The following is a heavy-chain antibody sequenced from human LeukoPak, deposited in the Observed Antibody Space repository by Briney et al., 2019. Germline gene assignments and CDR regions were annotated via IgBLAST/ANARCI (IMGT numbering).Heavy chain of an antibody. V-gene: IGHV1-2*02. J-gene: IGHJ4*02. CDR3: ARPQEEDGYNYNWAFDY. D-gene: IGHD5-24*01. CDR1: GYTFTGYY. CDR2: INPNSGGT. Sequence: GASVKVSCKASGYTFTGYYMHWVRQAPGQGLEWMGWINPNSGGTNYAQKFQGRVTMTRDTSTSTAYMELRSLRSDDTAVYYCARPQEEDGYNYNWAFDYWGQGTLVTVSS.